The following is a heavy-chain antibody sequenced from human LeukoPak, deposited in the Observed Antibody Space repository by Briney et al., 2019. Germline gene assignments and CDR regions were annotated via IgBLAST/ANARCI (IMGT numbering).Heavy chain of an antibody. Sequence: SETLSLTCAVYGGSFSDYYWSWIRQSPGKGLEWIGEINHSGSTNYNPSLKSRVTISVDTSKNQFSLKLSSVTAADTAVYYCARGRIRTIFGVVIIGDAFDIWGQGTMVTVSS. CDR1: GGSFSDYY. CDR2: INHSGST. D-gene: IGHD3-3*01. V-gene: IGHV4-34*01. CDR3: ARGRIRTIFGVVIIGDAFDI. J-gene: IGHJ3*02.